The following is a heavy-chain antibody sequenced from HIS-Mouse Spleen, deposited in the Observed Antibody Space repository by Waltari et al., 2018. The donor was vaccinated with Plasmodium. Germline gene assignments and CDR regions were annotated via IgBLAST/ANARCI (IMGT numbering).Heavy chain of an antibody. D-gene: IGHD3-10*01. V-gene: IGHV4-34*01. CDR1: AGSFSGYS. CDR3: ARGRVLGTSSGYFDL. J-gene: IGHJ2*01. Sequence: QVQLQPWGAGLLKPSETLSPTCAVYAGSFSGYSWRWTRPPPGKGLEWIGEINHSGSTNYNPSLKSRVTISVDTSKNQFSLKLSSVTAADTAVYYCARGRVLGTSSGYFDLWGRGTLVTVSS. CDR2: INHSGST.